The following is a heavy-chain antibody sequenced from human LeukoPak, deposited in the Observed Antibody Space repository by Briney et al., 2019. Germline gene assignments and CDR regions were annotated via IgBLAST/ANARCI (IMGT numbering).Heavy chain of an antibody. D-gene: IGHD3-22*01. CDR2: PYTSAIT. CDR3: ARISRRADSSGFYYDGWYFDL. J-gene: IGHJ2*01. Sequence: HPSETLSLTCTVSGGSVSYNYWSWIRQPAGKGLDWIGRPYTSAITTSNPSLNYDPSLKSRVTMSADTSDNQFSLKLTSVSAADTAVYYCARISRRADSSGFYYDGWYFDLWGRGTLVTVSS. V-gene: IGHV4-4*07. CDR1: GGSVSYNY.